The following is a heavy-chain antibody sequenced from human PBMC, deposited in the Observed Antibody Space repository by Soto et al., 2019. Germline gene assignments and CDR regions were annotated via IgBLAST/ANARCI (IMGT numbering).Heavy chain of an antibody. CDR2: MNPNSGNT. CDR3: ARETVSWFDP. D-gene: IGHD3-16*01. J-gene: IGHJ5*02. V-gene: IGHV1-8*01. CDR1: GYTFTSYD. Sequence: ASVKVSCTASGYTFTSYDINWVRQATGQGLEWMGWMNPNSGNTGFAQKFQGRVTMTRNTSISTAYMELSSLRSEDSAVYYCARETVSWFDPWGQGTLVTVSS.